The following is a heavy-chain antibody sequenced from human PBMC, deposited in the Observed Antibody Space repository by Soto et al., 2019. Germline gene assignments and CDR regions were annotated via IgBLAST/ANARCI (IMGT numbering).Heavy chain of an antibody. CDR2: ISGSGSST. D-gene: IGHD3-3*01. CDR1: GFTFRNYA. CDR3: AKDGDYYDFWSGYGLDV. J-gene: IGHJ6*02. V-gene: IGHV3-23*01. Sequence: GSLRLSCAASGFTFRNYAVSWVRQAPGKGLEWVSAISGSGSSTYYADSARGRFSISRDNSKNTLYLLMNSLRAEDTAVYYCAKDGDYYDFWSGYGLDVWGQGTTVTVSS.